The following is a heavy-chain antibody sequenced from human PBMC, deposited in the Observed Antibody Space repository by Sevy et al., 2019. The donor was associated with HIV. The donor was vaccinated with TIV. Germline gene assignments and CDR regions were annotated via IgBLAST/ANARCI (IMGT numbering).Heavy chain of an antibody. J-gene: IGHJ1*01. D-gene: IGHD6-13*01. V-gene: IGHV3-23*01. Sequence: GGSLRLSCAASGFTFSSYAMSWVRQAPGKGLEWVSAISGSGGSTYYANSVKGRFTISRDNSKNTLYLQMNSLRAEDTAVYYCARWGAAAAGNYFQHWGQGTLVTVSS. CDR2: ISGSGGST. CDR3: ARWGAAAAGNYFQH. CDR1: GFTFSSYA.